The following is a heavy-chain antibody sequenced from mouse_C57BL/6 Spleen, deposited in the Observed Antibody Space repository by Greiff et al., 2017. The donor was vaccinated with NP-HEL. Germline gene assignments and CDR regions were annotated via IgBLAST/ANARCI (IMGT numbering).Heavy chain of an antibody. D-gene: IGHD1-1*01. Sequence: VQLQQPGAELVKPGASVKLSCKASGYTFTSYWMHWVKQRPGQGLEWIGMIHPNSGSTNYNEKFKSKATLTVDKSSSTAYMQLSSLTSEDSAVYYCARPDLHGSSYVYAMDYWGQGTSVTVSS. V-gene: IGHV1-64*01. CDR2: IHPNSGST. CDR3: ARPDLHGSSYVYAMDY. CDR1: GYTFTSYW. J-gene: IGHJ4*01.